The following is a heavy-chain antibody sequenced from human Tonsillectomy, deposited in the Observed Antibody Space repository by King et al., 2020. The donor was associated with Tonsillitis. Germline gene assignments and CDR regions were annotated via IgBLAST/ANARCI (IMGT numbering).Heavy chain of an antibody. D-gene: IGHD6-13*01. CDR2: IKQDGSEQ. Sequence: VQLVESGGGLVQPGGSPRLSCAASGFTSSSYWMTWVRQAPGKGLEWVANIKQDGSEQYYVDSVKGRFTISRDNAKNSVYLQMNSLRVDDTAVYYCARGRGSWSLDYWGQGTLVTVSS. J-gene: IGHJ4*02. V-gene: IGHV3-7*03. CDR3: ARGRGSWSLDY. CDR1: GFTSSSYW.